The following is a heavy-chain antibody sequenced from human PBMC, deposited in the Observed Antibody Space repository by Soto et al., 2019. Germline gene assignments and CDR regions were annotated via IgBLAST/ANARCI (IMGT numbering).Heavy chain of an antibody. Sequence: QVQLVQSGAEVKKPGSSVEVSCKAPGGTFSSYAISWVRQAPGQGLEWMGGIIPIFGTAKYAQKFQGRVTITADECTSTGYMELSSLRSEDTAVYYCARSQGGSSSLDIYYYYYYGMDVWGQGTTVTVSS. CDR2: IIPIFGTA. D-gene: IGHD2-15*01. V-gene: IGHV1-69*01. CDR3: ARSQGGSSSLDIYYYYYYGMDV. CDR1: GGTFSSYA. J-gene: IGHJ6*02.